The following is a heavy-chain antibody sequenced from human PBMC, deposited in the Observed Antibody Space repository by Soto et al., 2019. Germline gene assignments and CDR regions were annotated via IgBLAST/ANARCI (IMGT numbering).Heavy chain of an antibody. CDR2: IYYSGST. CDR1: GGSISRYY. Sequence: PSETLSLTCTVSGGSISRYYWSWIRQPPGKGLEWIGYIYYSGSTNYNPSLKSRVTISVDTSKNQFSLKLSSVTAADTAVYYCARLEAAAGKLYHYYYMDVRGKGTTVTVSS. D-gene: IGHD6-13*01. V-gene: IGHV4-59*01. CDR3: ARLEAAAGKLYHYYYMDV. J-gene: IGHJ6*03.